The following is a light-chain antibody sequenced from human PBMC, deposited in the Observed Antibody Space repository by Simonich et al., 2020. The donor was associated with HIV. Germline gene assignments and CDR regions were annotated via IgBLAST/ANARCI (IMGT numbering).Light chain of an antibody. CDR3: QQSYSTPPT. Sequence: DIQMTQSPSSLSASVGDKVTITCRTNQSIRSYLNWYQQKPGKAPKLLIYAASSLQSGVPSRFSGSGSGTDFTLTISRLQPEDFATYYWQQSYSTPPTFGQGTKVEIK. J-gene: IGKJ1*01. V-gene: IGKV1-39*01. CDR2: AAS. CDR1: QSIRSY.